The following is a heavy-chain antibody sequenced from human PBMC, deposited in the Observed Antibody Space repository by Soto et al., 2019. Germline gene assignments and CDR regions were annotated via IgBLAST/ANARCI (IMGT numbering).Heavy chain of an antibody. CDR3: ARGGAVYSSSFWAPMGMDV. D-gene: IGHD6-6*01. CDR1: GGSISSYY. V-gene: IGHV4-59*01. Sequence: PSETLSLTCTVSGGSISSYYWSWIRQPPGKGLEWIGYIYYSGSTNYNPSLKSRVTISVDTSKTQFSLKLSSVTAADTAVYYCARGGAVYSSSFWAPMGMDVWGQGTTVTVSS. J-gene: IGHJ6*02. CDR2: IYYSGST.